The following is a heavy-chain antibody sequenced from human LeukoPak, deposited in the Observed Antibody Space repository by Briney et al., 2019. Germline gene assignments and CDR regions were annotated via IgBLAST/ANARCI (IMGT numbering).Heavy chain of an antibody. CDR2: ISYDGSNK. CDR3: ARDEAAAGTVDY. Sequence: GGSLRLSCAASGFTFSSYAMHWVRQAPGKGLEGVAVISYDGSNKYYADSVKGRFTISRDNSRNTLYLQMNSLRAEDTAVYYCARDEAAAGTVDYWGQGTLVTVSS. J-gene: IGHJ4*02. D-gene: IGHD6-13*01. CDR1: GFTFSSYA. V-gene: IGHV3-30*04.